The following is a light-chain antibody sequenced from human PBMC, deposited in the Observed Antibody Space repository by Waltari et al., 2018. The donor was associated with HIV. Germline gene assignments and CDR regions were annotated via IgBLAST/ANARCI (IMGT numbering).Light chain of an antibody. CDR3: CSYAGITRV. CDR1: SSAAGGYDY. V-gene: IGLV2-11*01. Sequence: QSALTQPRSVSGSPGQSVTVPCPGTSSAAGGYDYVSWYQQHPGKAPKLMIYDVNKRPSGVPDRFSGSKSGNTASLTISGLQAEDEADYYCCSYAGITRVFGGGAKLTVL. CDR2: DVN. J-gene: IGLJ2*01.